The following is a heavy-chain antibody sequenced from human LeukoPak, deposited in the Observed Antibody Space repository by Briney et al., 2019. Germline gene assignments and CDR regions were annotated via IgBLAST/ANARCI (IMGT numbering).Heavy chain of an antibody. CDR3: VGDPTTNRFQYFHY. D-gene: IGHD1-14*01. V-gene: IGHV3-21*01. Sequence: PGGSLSLSCTASGFTFSNFGINWVRQAPGKGLEWVSCMDRHTDIYYADSVKGRFTISRDNAKNSVYLQMNSLTVEDTAVYYCVGDPTTNRFQYFHYWGQGALVTVSS. CDR2: MDRHTDI. J-gene: IGHJ4*02. CDR1: GFTFSNFG.